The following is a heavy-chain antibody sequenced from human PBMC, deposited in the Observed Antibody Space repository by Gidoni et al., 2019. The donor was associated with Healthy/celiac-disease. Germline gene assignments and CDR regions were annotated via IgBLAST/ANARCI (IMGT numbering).Heavy chain of an antibody. D-gene: IGHD6-13*01. CDR2: IYYSGST. CDR1: GCSIRSSSYY. J-gene: IGHJ5*02. Sequence: HLQLNDSGPGLVKPSETLSSTCTVSGCSIRSSSYYWGWIRQPPGKGLEWIGSIYYSGSTYYNPSLKSRVTISVDTSKNQFSLKLSSVTAADTAVYYCARIAAANWFDPWGQGTLVTVSS. CDR3: ARIAAANWFDP. V-gene: IGHV4-39*01.